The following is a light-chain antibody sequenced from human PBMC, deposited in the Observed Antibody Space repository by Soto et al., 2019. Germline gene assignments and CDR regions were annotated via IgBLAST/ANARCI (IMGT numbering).Light chain of an antibody. J-gene: IGKJ4*01. V-gene: IGKV1-12*01. Sequence: DIQMTQSPSSVSASVGDKVTITCRASQGISNWLAWYQQKPGKAPKLLIYLASSLQSGVPSRFSGSRAGTAFTLTISSLQPGDFATYFCQQANSFPLTFGGGTKVEIK. CDR1: QGISNW. CDR2: LAS. CDR3: QQANSFPLT.